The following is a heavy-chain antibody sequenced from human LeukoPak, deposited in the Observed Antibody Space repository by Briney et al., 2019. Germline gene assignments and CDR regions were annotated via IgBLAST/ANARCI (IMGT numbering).Heavy chain of an antibody. V-gene: IGHV3-21*04. CDR1: GFTFSNYF. J-gene: IGHJ4*02. Sequence: TSGGSLRLSCAASGFTFSNYFINWVRQAPGKGLEWVSSISSSSTFIYYADSVKGRFTISRDNAKNSLYLQMNSLRAEDTALYYCAKGSNYDILTGYYFDYWGQGTLVTVSS. CDR2: ISSSSTFI. CDR3: AKGSNYDILTGYYFDY. D-gene: IGHD3-9*01.